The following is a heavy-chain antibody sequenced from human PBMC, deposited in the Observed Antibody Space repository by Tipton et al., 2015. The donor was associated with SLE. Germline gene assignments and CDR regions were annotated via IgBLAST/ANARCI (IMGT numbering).Heavy chain of an antibody. CDR3: ARDGPDYGGNSGAFDI. CDR1: GFTFSSYS. Sequence: SLRLSCAASGFTFSSYSMNRVRQAPGKGPEWVSSISISSSNIFYADSVKGRFTISRDNAKNSLYLQMNSLRAEDTAVYYCARDGPDYGGNSGAFDIWGQGTMVTVSS. V-gene: IGHV3-21*03. J-gene: IGHJ3*02. CDR2: ISISSSNI. D-gene: IGHD4-23*01.